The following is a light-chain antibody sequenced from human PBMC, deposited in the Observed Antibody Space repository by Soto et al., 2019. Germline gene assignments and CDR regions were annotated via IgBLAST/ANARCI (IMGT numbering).Light chain of an antibody. J-gene: IGKJ1*01. V-gene: IGKV3D-15*01. Sequence: LSQSAAAVPVSQGERATLACRSSHSVFSNLAWYQKKPGQAPRLLIYRTSNRATGIPDRFSGSGSGTEFTLTISSLQSEDFAVYYCQQYDYRPRRFDHRTKVDIK. CDR1: HSVFSN. CDR2: RTS. CDR3: QQYDYRPRR.